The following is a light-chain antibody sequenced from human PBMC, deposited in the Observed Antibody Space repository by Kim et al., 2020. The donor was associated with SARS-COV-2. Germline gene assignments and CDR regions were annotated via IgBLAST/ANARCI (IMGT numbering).Light chain of an antibody. J-gene: IGLJ2*01. V-gene: IGLV4-69*01. Sequence: ASVKLTCTLSSAHSTNAIAWHQQQSEKGPRYLMKYNSDGSHSKGDGIPDRFSGSSSGAERYLTISSLQSEDEADYSCQTWGTGIVVFCGGTQLTVL. CDR3: QTWGTGIVV. CDR2: YNSDGSH. CDR1: SAHSTNA.